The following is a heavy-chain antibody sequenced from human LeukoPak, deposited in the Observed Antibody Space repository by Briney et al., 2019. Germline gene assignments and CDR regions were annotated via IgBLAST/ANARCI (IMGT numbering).Heavy chain of an antibody. Sequence: GGSLRLSCAASGFTFDDYAMHWVRQAPGKGLEWVSAISGSGGSTYYADSVKGRFTISRDNSKNTLYLQMNSLRDEDTAVYYCAKDLTVDGAWDIDYWGQGTMITVSS. V-gene: IGHV3-23*01. CDR3: AKDLTVDGAWDIDY. CDR2: ISGSGGST. J-gene: IGHJ4*02. D-gene: IGHD3-9*01. CDR1: GFTFDDYA.